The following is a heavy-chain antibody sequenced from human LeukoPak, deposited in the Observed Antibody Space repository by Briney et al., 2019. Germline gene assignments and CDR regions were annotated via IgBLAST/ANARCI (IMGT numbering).Heavy chain of an antibody. Sequence: SESLSLTCTVSGGSISSSGYYWGWIRHPPGKGLEWIGSIYYSGSTYYNPSLKSRVTISLDTSQNQFSLKLSSVTAADTAVYYCARQQSCSGGTCYFYFDSWGQGTLVTVSS. D-gene: IGHD2-15*01. V-gene: IGHV4-39*01. J-gene: IGHJ4*02. CDR1: GGSISSSGYY. CDR3: ARQQSCSGGTCYFYFDS. CDR2: IYYSGST.